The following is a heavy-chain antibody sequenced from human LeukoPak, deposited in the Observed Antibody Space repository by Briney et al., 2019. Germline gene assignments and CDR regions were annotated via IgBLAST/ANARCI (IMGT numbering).Heavy chain of an antibody. V-gene: IGHV4-61*08. J-gene: IGHJ4*02. CDR2: IYYSGST. CDR1: GFSLSTSGMC. D-gene: IGHD3-10*01. Sequence: SGPTLVNPTQTLTLTCTFSGFSLSTSGMCVSWIRQPPGKGLEWIGYIYYSGSTNYNPSLKSRVTISVDTSKNQFSLKLSSVTAADTAVYYCARDHKPFPYGSGSLWGQGTLVTVSS. CDR3: ARDHKPFPYGSGSL.